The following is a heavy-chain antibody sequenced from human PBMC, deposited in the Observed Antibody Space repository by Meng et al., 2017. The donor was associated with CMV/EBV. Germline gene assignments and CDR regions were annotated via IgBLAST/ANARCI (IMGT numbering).Heavy chain of an antibody. CDR3: ARDDFDYYGMDV. V-gene: IGHV3-30*04. D-gene: IGHD3/OR15-3a*01. CDR1: GFTFSSYA. Sequence: GESLKISCAASGFTFSSYAMHWVRQAPGKGLEWVAVISYDGSNKYYADSVKGRFTISRDNSKNTLYLQMNSLRAEDTAVYYCARDDFDYYGMDVWGQGTTVTSP. CDR2: ISYDGSNK. J-gene: IGHJ6*02.